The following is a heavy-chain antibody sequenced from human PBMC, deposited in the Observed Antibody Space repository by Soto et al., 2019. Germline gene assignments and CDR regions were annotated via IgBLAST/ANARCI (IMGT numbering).Heavy chain of an antibody. V-gene: IGHV1-69*01. Sequence: QVQLVQSGAEVKKPGSSVKVSCKASGGTFSSYAISWVRQAPGQGLEWMGGIIPIFGTANYAQKFQGRVTITADESTSTAYMELSSLRSEDTAVYYCARASSPYYYGSGSYSPDYCGQGTLVTVSS. CDR3: ARASSPYYYGSGSYSPDY. CDR2: IIPIFGTA. CDR1: GGTFSSYA. D-gene: IGHD3-10*01. J-gene: IGHJ4*02.